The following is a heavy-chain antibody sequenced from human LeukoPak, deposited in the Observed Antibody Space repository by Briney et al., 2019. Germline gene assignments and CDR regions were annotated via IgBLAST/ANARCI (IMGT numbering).Heavy chain of an antibody. CDR3: VRDLYSGYFYGY. CDR2: IYSGGTT. J-gene: IGHJ4*02. V-gene: IGHV3-66*01. CDR1: GFTVSSNY. Sequence: GGSLRLSCAASGFTVSSNYMSWVRQAPWKGLECVSVIYSGGTTKYADSVRDRFIISRDTSKNTMYLQMNSLRAEDTAVYYCVRDLYSGYFYGYWGQGTLVTVSS. D-gene: IGHD3-22*01.